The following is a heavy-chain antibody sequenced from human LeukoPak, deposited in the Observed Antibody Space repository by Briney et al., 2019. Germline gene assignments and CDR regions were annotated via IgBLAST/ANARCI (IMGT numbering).Heavy chain of an antibody. CDR3: ARESRSGYGDYEFDY. CDR1: GFTFSSYA. V-gene: IGHV3-23*01. CDR2: ISGSGGNT. Sequence: GGSLRLSCAASGFTFSSYAMSWVRQAPGKGLEWVSAISGSGGNTYYADSVKGRFTISRDNSKNTLYLQMYSLRAEDTALYYCARESRSGYGDYEFDYWGRGTLVTVSS. J-gene: IGHJ4*02. D-gene: IGHD4-17*01.